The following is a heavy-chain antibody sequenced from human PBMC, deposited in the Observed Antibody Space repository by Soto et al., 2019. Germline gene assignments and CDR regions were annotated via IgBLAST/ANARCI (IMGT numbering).Heavy chain of an antibody. CDR2: IHSDGSSV. V-gene: IGHV3-74*01. J-gene: IGHJ3*02. CDR3: ARDGGRPRAFDI. Sequence: EVQLVESGGGLVQPGGSLRLSCAASGFTFSTYWMHWVRQAPGKGLVWVSRIHSDGSSVSYADSVKGRFTVSRDNARNKLFLQMNSLRAGDTAVYFWARDGGRPRAFDIWGQGTMVTFS. D-gene: IGHD3-16*01. CDR1: GFTFSTYW.